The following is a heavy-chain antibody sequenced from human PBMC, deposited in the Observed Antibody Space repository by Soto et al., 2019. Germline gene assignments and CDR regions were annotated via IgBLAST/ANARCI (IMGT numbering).Heavy chain of an antibody. J-gene: IGHJ4*02. CDR1: GFRVSSNF. V-gene: IGHV3-53*01. CDR3: ARGSGSSWSDYFDY. CDR2: IYSSGST. D-gene: IGHD6-13*01. Sequence: GGSLRLSFAASGFRVSSNFMSWVGQAPGKGLESVSLIYSSGSTDYADFVKGRFTISSDNSKNTVYLQVNNLRAEDTAVYYCARGSGSSWSDYFDYGGQGAMVTVSS.